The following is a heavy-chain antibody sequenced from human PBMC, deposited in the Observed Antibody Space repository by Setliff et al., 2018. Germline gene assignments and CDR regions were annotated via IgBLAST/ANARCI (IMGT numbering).Heavy chain of an antibody. Sequence: PSETLSLTCTVSGGSIRSSYYYWGWIRQPPGKGLEWIGGIYYNGSTHFNPSLKSRVAISVDTSKNLLSLRVNSVTATDTAVYYCARPLEESFGGVRDSDAFDVWGQGTMVTVS. CDR1: GGSIRSSYYY. CDR3: ARPLEESFGGVRDSDAFDV. CDR2: IYYNGST. V-gene: IGHV4-39*01. J-gene: IGHJ3*01. D-gene: IGHD3-16*01.